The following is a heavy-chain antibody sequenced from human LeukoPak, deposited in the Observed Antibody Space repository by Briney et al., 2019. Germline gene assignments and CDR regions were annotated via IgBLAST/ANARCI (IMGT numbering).Heavy chain of an antibody. Sequence: HPGGSLRLSCAASGFTFSTYSMNWVRQAPGKGLEWISFISSSSSTIYYADSLKGRFTISRDNAKNSLYLQMNSLRAEDTAVYYCARDRGYYFDYWGQGTLVTVSS. V-gene: IGHV3-48*01. CDR3: ARDRGYYFDY. J-gene: IGHJ4*02. CDR1: GFTFSTYS. CDR2: ISSSSSTI. D-gene: IGHD3-10*01.